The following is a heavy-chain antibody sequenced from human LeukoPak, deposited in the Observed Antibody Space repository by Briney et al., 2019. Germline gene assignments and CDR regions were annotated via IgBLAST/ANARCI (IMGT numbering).Heavy chain of an antibody. D-gene: IGHD6-6*01. CDR2: IYYSGFT. CDR3: ARYGSSSLRAGYYYYMDV. Sequence: SETLSLTCTVSGGSISSFYWSWIRQPPGKGMEDIGHIYYSGFTNYNPSLKSRVTMSVDTSKNQFSLKLSSVTAADTAVYYCARYGSSSLRAGYYYYMDVWGKGTTVTVSS. V-gene: IGHV4-59*01. CDR1: GGSISSFY. J-gene: IGHJ6*03.